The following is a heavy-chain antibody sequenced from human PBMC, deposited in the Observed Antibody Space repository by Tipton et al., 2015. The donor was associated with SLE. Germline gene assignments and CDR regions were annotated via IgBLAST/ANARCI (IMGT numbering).Heavy chain of an antibody. CDR1: GGSFSGYY. V-gene: IGHV4-34*01. D-gene: IGHD3-10*01. Sequence: TLSLTCVVYGGSFSGYYWNWIRQPPGKGLEWIGEINHSGSTNYNPSLKSRVTISVDTSKNQFSLKLSSVTAADTAVYYCARGRDYYGSSWGQGTLVTVSS. CDR3: ARGRDYYGSS. J-gene: IGHJ4*02. CDR2: INHSGST.